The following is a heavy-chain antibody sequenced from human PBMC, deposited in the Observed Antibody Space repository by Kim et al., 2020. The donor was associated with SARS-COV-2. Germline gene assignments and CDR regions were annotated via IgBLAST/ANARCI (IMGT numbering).Heavy chain of an antibody. CDR2: IYYSGST. J-gene: IGHJ4*02. Sequence: SETLSLTCTVSGGSVSSGSYYWSWIRQPPGKGLEWIGYIYYSGSTNYNPSLKSRVTISVDTSKNQFSLKLSSVTAADTAVYYCARDGGPGLTGWKYYFDYWGQGTLVTVSS. CDR3: ARDGGPGLTGWKYYFDY. V-gene: IGHV4-61*01. CDR1: GGSVSSGSYY. D-gene: IGHD3-16*01.